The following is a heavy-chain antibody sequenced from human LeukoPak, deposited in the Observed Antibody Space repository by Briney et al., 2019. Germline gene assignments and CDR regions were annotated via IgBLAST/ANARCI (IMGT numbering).Heavy chain of an antibody. J-gene: IGHJ5*02. V-gene: IGHV3-23*01. Sequence: GGSLRLSCAASGFTFSSYSMNWVRQAPGKGLEWVSAISSSGVSTYYADSVKGRFTISRDNSKNTLYLQMNSLRAEGLAVYYCAKVSLWGSYRLEAWGQGTLVTVSS. D-gene: IGHD3-16*02. CDR1: GFTFSSYS. CDR2: ISSSGVST. CDR3: AKVSLWGSYRLEA.